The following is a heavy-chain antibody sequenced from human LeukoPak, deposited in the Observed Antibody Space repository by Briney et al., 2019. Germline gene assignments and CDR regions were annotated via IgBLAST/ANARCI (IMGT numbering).Heavy chain of an antibody. Sequence: PSETLSLTCSVSSGSIGTTWWSWIRQPPGKGLEWIGYIYYNGATNYNPSLETRVTISLDTPKSQFSLELKSVTASDTAVYYCARHYVFVWGGSSFDYWGPGILVTVSS. CDR3: ARHYVFVWGGSSFDY. J-gene: IGHJ4*02. V-gene: IGHV4-59*08. D-gene: IGHD3-16*01. CDR2: IYYNGAT. CDR1: SGSIGTTW.